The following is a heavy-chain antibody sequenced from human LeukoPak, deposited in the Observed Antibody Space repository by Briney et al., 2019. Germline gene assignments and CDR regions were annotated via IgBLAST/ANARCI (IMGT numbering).Heavy chain of an antibody. Sequence: GGSLRLSCAASGFTVSSNYMSWVRQAPGKGLEWVSVIYSGGSTYYADSVKGRFTISRDNSKNTLYLQMNSLRAEDTAVYYCAKYDPTSRFDYWGQGTLVTVSS. V-gene: IGHV3-53*01. CDR1: GFTVSSNY. CDR2: IYSGGST. J-gene: IGHJ4*02. D-gene: IGHD1-1*01. CDR3: AKYDPTSRFDY.